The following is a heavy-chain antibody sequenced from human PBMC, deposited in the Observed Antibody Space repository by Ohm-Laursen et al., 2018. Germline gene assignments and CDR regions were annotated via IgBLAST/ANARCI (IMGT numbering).Heavy chain of an antibody. J-gene: IGHJ6*02. CDR1: GYTFTGYY. Sequence: GASVKVSCKASGYTFTGYYMHWVRQAPGQGLEWMGWINPNSGGTNYAQKFQGRVTMTRDTSISTAYMELSRLRSDDTAVYYCARVKGGSGNKPFYYGMDVWGQGTTVTVSS. CDR3: ARVKGGSGNKPFYYGMDV. D-gene: IGHD3-10*01. V-gene: IGHV1-2*02. CDR2: INPNSGGT.